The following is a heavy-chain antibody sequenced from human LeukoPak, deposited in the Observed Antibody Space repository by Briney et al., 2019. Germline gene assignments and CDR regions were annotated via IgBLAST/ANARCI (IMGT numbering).Heavy chain of an antibody. D-gene: IGHD3-16*02. Sequence: PSETLSLTCAVYGGSFSGYYWSWIRQPPGKGLEWIGEINHSGSTNYNPSLKSRVTISVDTSKNQFSLKLSSVTAADTAVYYCATQRVYMITFGGVIALQGAPFDYWGQGTLVTVSS. CDR2: INHSGST. V-gene: IGHV4-34*01. CDR3: ATQRVYMITFGGVIALQGAPFDY. CDR1: GGSFSGYY. J-gene: IGHJ4*02.